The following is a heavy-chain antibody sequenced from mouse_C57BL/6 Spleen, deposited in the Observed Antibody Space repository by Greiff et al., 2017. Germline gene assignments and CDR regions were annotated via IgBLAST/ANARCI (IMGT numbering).Heavy chain of an antibody. CDR3: ARWDDSAAVDY. D-gene: IGHD2-4*01. CDR1: GYTFTSYG. V-gene: IGHV1-81*01. Sequence: VQLQESGAELARPGASVKLSCKASGYTFTSYGISWVKQRTGQGLEWIGEIYPRSGNTYYNEKFKGKATLTADKSSSTAYMELRSLTSEDSAVYFCARWDDSAAVDYWGQGTSVTVSS. J-gene: IGHJ4*01. CDR2: IYPRSGNT.